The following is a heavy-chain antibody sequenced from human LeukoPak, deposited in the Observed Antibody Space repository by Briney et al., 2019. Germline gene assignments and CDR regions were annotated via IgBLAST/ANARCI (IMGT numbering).Heavy chain of an antibody. V-gene: IGHV1-46*01. Sequence: GASVKVSCKASGYTFTGYYIHWVRQAPGQGLEWMGIINPSGGSTTYAQKFQGRVTLTRDMSTNTVSLELSSLRSEDTAMYYCARSPYTYGSLFYLDYWGQGTLVTVSS. CDR1: GYTFTGYY. CDR2: INPSGGST. D-gene: IGHD5-18*01. CDR3: ARSPYTYGSLFYLDY. J-gene: IGHJ4*02.